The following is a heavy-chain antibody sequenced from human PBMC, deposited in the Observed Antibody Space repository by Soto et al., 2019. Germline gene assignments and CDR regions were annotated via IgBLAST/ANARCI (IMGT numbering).Heavy chain of an antibody. CDR2: IYYSGST. V-gene: IGHV4-61*01. CDR1: GVSVISGSYY. D-gene: IGHD3-10*01. CDR3: ARHDGSRSYRDAFDI. Sequence: SETLSLTCTVSGVSVISGSYYWSLIRQPPGKGLEWIGYIYYSGSTNYNPSLKSRVTISVDTSKNRFSLKLSSVTAADTAVYYCARHDGSRSYRDAFDIWGQATRVTLSS. J-gene: IGHJ3*02.